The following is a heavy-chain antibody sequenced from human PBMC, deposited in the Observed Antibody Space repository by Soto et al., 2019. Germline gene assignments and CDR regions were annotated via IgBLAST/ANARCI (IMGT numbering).Heavy chain of an antibody. V-gene: IGHV1-69*13. D-gene: IGHD6-13*01. CDR2: IIPIFGTA. CDR1: GGTFSSYA. J-gene: IGHJ4*02. CDR3: ARGIVGYSSSWYPYYFDY. Sequence: SVKVSCKASGGTFSSYAISWVRQAPGQGLEWMGGIIPIFGTANYAQKFQGRVTITADESTSTAYMELSSLRSEDTAAYYCARGIVGYSSSWYPYYFDYWGQGTLVTVSS.